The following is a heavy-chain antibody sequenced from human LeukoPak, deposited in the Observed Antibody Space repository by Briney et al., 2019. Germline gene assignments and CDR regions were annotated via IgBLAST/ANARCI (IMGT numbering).Heavy chain of an antibody. Sequence: SQTLSLTCTVSGGSISSGGYCWSWIRQHPGKGLEWIGYIYYSGSTYYNPSLKSRVTISVDTSKNQFSLKLSSVTAADTAVYYCARQTNYDILSYFDYWGQGTLVTVSS. CDR1: GGSISSGGYC. J-gene: IGHJ4*02. D-gene: IGHD3-9*01. CDR3: ARQTNYDILSYFDY. CDR2: IYYSGST. V-gene: IGHV4-31*03.